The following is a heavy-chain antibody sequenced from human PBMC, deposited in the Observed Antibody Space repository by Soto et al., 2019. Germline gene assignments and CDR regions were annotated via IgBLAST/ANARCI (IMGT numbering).Heavy chain of an antibody. J-gene: IGHJ4*02. Sequence: QVQLVQSGAEVKKPGASVKVSCKASGYTFTSYGISWVRQAPGQGLEWMGWISAYNGNTNYAQKLQSRVTMTTDTSTSTAYMELRSLRSDDTAVYYCARDRKAGHTTAPFDYWGQGTLVTVSS. CDR1: GYTFTSYG. CDR3: ARDRKAGHTTAPFDY. CDR2: ISAYNGNT. V-gene: IGHV1-18*01. D-gene: IGHD6-13*01.